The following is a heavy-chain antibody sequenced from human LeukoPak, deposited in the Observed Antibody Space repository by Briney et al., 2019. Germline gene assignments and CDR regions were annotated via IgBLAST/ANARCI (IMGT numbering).Heavy chain of an antibody. CDR3: TRDQH. CDR1: GFTFSSYW. J-gene: IGHJ1*01. Sequence: PGGSLRLSCAASGFTFSSYWMSWVRQAPGKGLEWVAKMNPDGSQKSYGDSVKGRFTISRDDAEKSLYLEMNSLRVEDTAVYYCTRDQHWGQGTLVTVSS. V-gene: IGHV3-7*01. CDR2: MNPDGSQK.